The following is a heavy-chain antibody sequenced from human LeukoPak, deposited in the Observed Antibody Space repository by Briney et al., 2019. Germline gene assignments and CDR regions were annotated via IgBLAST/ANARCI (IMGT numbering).Heavy chain of an antibody. CDR1: GFTFSSYA. V-gene: IGHV3-30*01. CDR2: ISYDGSNK. D-gene: IGHD3-3*01. J-gene: IGHJ1*01. Sequence: GGSLRLSCAASGFTFSSYAMHWVRQAPGKGLEWVAVISYDGSNKYYADSVKGRFTISRDNSKNTLCLQMNSLRAEDTAVYYCARDRTTIFGVVIIGGYFQHWGQGTLVTVSS. CDR3: ARDRTTIFGVVIIGGYFQH.